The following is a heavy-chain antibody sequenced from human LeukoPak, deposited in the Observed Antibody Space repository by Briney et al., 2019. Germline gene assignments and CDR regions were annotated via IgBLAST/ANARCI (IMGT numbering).Heavy chain of an antibody. J-gene: IGHJ4*02. CDR2: ISGGGGST. Sequence: GGSLRLSCAASGFTFSSYAMSWVRQAPGKGLEWVSAISGGGGSTYYADSVKGRFTISRDNSKNTLYLQMNSLRAEDTAVYYCAKDHEGVWRGPKGLFDYWGQGTLVTVSS. CDR1: GFTFSSYA. CDR3: AKDHEGVWRGPKGLFDY. D-gene: IGHD3-16*01. V-gene: IGHV3-23*01.